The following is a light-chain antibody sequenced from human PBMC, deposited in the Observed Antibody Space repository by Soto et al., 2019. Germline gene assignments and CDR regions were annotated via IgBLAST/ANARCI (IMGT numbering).Light chain of an antibody. J-gene: IGLJ2*01. CDR2: GDT. Sequence: QSVLTQPPSVSGAPGQRVTISCTGSSSNIGAGYGVHWYQQVPGGAPKLLIFGDTNRPSGVPDRFSGSKSGTSASLTITRLQAEDEADYYCQSHDTSLSGFIVFGGGTKLTVL. CDR3: QSHDTSLSGFIV. V-gene: IGLV1-40*01. CDR1: SSNIGAGYG.